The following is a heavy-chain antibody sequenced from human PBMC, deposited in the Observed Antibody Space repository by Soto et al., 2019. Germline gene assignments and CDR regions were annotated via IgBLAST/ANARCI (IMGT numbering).Heavy chain of an antibody. J-gene: IGHJ6*02. CDR3: AKTPISGVVFKGYYYYYGMDV. CDR1: GFTFSSYA. CDR2: ISGSGGST. V-gene: IGHV3-23*01. Sequence: GGSLRLSCAASGFTFSSYAMSWVRQAPGKGLEWVSAISGSGGSTYYADSVKGRFTISRDNSKNTLYLQMNSLRAEDTAVYYCAKTPISGVVFKGYYYYYGMDVWGQGTTVTVSS. D-gene: IGHD3-3*01.